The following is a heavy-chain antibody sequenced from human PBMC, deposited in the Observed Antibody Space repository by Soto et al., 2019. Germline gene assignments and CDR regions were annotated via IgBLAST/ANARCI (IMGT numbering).Heavy chain of an antibody. CDR3: ARGHILTGPYYFDY. V-gene: IGHV1-69*06. CDR1: GGTFSSYA. Sequence: ASVKVSCKASGGTFSSYAISWVRQAPGQGLEWMGGIIPIFGTANYAQKFQGRVTITADKSTSTAYMELSSLRSEDTAVYYCARGHILTGPYYFDYWGQGTLVPASS. CDR2: IIPIFGTA. D-gene: IGHD3-9*01. J-gene: IGHJ4*02.